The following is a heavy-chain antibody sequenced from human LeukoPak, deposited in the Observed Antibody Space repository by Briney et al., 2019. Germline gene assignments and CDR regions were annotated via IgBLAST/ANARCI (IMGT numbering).Heavy chain of an antibody. D-gene: IGHD4-11*01. V-gene: IGHV1-2*06. Sequence: VASVKVSCKASGYTFTDYYMHWVRQAPGQGLEWMGRINPSSGAADYAQEFQGRVAMTRGTSINTVYMELSRLRSDDTAVYYCARASYSNYATHYDYWGQGTLVTVSS. CDR2: INPSSGAA. CDR1: GYTFTDYY. CDR3: ARASYSNYATHYDY. J-gene: IGHJ4*02.